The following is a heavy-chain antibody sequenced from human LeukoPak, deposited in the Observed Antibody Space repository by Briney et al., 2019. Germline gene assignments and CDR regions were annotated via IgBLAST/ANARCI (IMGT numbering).Heavy chain of an antibody. D-gene: IGHD5-18*01. J-gene: IGHJ5*02. CDR1: GFTIIGYA. CDR3: TRTGLGYRLGNGLDA. V-gene: IGHV3-30*04. Sequence: GRSLRLSCAASGFTIIGYAMYWVRQAPGKGLEFVASISHDATERYRESVKGRFTISRDTSKNTVYLQMNTLRAEDSALYYCTRTGLGYRLGNGLDAXGQGTQVTVXX. CDR2: ISHDATE.